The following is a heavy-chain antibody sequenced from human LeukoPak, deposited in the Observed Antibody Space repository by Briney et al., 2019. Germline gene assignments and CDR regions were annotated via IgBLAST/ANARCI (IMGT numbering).Heavy chain of an antibody. D-gene: IGHD3-16*01. J-gene: IGHJ4*02. Sequence: GGSLRLSCTASGFTFSDYAMSWVRQAPGKGLEWVSAVSGSSGRTYYADSVKGRFTISRDNSKNKLYLQMSSLRAEDTAVYYCATVWFRRFDYWGQGTLVTVSS. CDR1: GFTFSDYA. CDR2: VSGSSGRT. V-gene: IGHV3-23*01. CDR3: ATVWFRRFDY.